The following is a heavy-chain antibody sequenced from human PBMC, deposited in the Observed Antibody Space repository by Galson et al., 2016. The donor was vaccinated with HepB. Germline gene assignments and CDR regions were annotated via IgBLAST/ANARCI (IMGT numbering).Heavy chain of an antibody. CDR1: GFTFSSYG. CDR3: AREGSGSYYIDY. Sequence: SLRLSCAASGFTFSSYGMHWVRQAPGKGLEWVAVIWYDGSNKYYADSVKGRFTISRDNSKNTLYLQMNSLRAEDTAVYYCAREGSGSYYIDYWGQGTLVTVSS. CDR2: IWYDGSNK. J-gene: IGHJ4*02. D-gene: IGHD3-10*01. V-gene: IGHV3-33*01.